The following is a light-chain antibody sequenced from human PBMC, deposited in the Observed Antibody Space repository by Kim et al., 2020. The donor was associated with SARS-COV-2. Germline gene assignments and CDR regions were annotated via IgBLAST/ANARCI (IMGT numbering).Light chain of an antibody. CDR3: QTWGTGIVI. J-gene: IGLJ2*01. V-gene: IGLV4-69*01. CDR2: RNSDDSH. Sequence: VNHSSTLGRRASSGAKAWPKQKQGKGPRDLMKRNSDDSHRKGDGIPDRFSGSSSGAERYLTISSLQAEDEADYYCQTWGTGIVIFGGGTQLTVL. CDR1: RRASSGA.